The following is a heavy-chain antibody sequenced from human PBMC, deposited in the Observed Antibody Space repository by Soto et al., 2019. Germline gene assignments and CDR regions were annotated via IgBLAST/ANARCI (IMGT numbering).Heavy chain of an antibody. D-gene: IGHD3-9*01. CDR1: GDSLTTYY. CDR2: IYYSGGT. V-gene: IGHV4-59*01. J-gene: IGHJ4*02. Sequence: SETLSLTCTVSGDSLTTYYWNWIRQPPGKGLEWIGFIYYSGGTSYNPSLKSRVTISLDTSKSQVSLKLNSVTATDTAVYYCAGAGYEILTGSYKKQRYFDYWGRGNLVT. CDR3: AGAGYEILTGSYKKQRYFDY.